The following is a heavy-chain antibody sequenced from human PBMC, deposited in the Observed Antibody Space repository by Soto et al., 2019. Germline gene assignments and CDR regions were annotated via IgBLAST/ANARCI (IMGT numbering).Heavy chain of an antibody. CDR3: ARDRSYDYVWGSYRSRAFDI. CDR2: IYYSGST. V-gene: IGHV4-30-4*01. Sequence: SESLSLTWTVSGGSIGSGGYYWSWTRQPAGKGLEWFGYIYYSGSTYYNPSLKSRVTISVDTSKNQFSLKLSSVTAADTAVYYCARDRSYDYVWGSYRSRAFDIWGQGTMVTVSS. CDR1: GGSIGSGGYY. D-gene: IGHD3-16*02. J-gene: IGHJ3*02.